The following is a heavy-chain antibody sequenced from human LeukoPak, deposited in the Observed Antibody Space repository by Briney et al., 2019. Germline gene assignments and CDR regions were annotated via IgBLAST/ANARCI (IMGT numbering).Heavy chain of an antibody. CDR1: GYTLTELS. CDR3: ATYGSGSFGLYYYYGMDV. V-gene: IGHV1-24*01. CDR2: FDPEDGEI. J-gene: IGHJ6*02. D-gene: IGHD3-10*01. Sequence: ASVKVSCKVSGYTLTELSMHWVRQAPGKGLEWMGGFDPEDGEIIYAQRFQGRVTMTEDTSTDTAYMELSSLRSEDTAVYYCATYGSGSFGLYYYYGMDVWGQGTTVTVSS.